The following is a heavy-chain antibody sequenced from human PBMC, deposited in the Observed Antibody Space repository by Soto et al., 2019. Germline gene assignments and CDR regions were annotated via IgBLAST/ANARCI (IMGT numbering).Heavy chain of an antibody. J-gene: IGHJ4*02. CDR3: AKDQASGQGSFDS. CDR1: GFTFNIYG. CDR2: ISYDGSNQ. Sequence: GGSLRLSCAASGFTFNIYGMHWFRQAPDKGLEWVALISYDGSNQYYADSVKGRFTISRDNSKNTLFLQMNSLRADDTAVYYCAKDQASGQGSFDSWGQGTLVTAPQ. V-gene: IGHV3-30*18.